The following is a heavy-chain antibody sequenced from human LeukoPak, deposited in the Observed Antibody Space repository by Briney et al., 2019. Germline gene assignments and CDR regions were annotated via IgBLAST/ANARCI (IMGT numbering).Heavy chain of an antibody. Sequence: ASVKVSCKASGYTFTSYDINWVRQATGQGLEWMGWMNPNSGNTGYAQKFQGRVTMTRNTSISTAYMELSSLRSEDTAVYYCARFEWESRYYYYGMDVWGQGTTVTVSS. CDR1: GYTFTSYD. CDR3: ARFEWESRYYYYGMDV. V-gene: IGHV1-8*01. D-gene: IGHD1-26*01. CDR2: MNPNSGNT. J-gene: IGHJ6*02.